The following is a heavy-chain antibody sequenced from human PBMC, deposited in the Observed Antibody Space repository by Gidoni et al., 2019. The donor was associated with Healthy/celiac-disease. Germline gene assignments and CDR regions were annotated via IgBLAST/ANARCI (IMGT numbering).Heavy chain of an antibody. V-gene: IGHV5-10-1*03. CDR1: GYSFTSYW. Sequence: EVQLVQSGAEVKKPGQSLRFSCKGSGYSFTSYWISWVRQMPGKGLEWMGRIEPSDSYTNYSPSFQGHVTISADKSISTAYLQWSSLKASDTAMYYCARHVSVVTAPHDAFDIWGQGTMVTVSS. CDR3: ARHVSVVTAPHDAFDI. J-gene: IGHJ3*02. D-gene: IGHD2-21*02. CDR2: IEPSDSYT.